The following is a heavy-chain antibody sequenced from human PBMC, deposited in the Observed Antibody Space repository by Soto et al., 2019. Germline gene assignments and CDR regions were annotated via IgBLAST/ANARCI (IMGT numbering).Heavy chain of an antibody. CDR1: EFTFSSYW. D-gene: IGHD2-2*01. CDR2: IKEDGSEK. Sequence: EVQLVESGGGLVQPGGSLRLSCTASEFTFSSYWMNWVRQAPGKGLEWVANIKEDGSEKYYVDSVKGRFTISRDNAKNSQYLQMNSPRGEHTAAHYCARDLGAPGRGSAVGYYYHYGMDVWGQGTTVTVSS. J-gene: IGHJ6*02. CDR3: ARDLGAPGRGSAVGYYYHYGMDV. V-gene: IGHV3-7*05.